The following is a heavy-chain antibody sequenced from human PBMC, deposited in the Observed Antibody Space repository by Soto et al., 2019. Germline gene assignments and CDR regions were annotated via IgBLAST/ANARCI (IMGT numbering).Heavy chain of an antibody. J-gene: IGHJ4*02. CDR3: ARGFFDSNDYSPPRYFDY. Sequence: GGSLRFSCAASGFTFSDHYMDWVRQAPGKGLEWVGRTKNKPNSYTTEYAASVKGRFTISREDSKNSLYLLMNSLKTEDTAVYYCARGFFDSNDYSPPRYFDYWGQGALVTVSS. CDR1: GFTFSDHY. CDR2: TKNKPNSYTT. V-gene: IGHV3-72*01. D-gene: IGHD3-22*01.